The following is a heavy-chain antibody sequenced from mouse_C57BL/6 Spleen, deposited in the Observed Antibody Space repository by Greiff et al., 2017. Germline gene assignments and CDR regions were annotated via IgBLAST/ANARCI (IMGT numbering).Heavy chain of an antibody. CDR2: IHPNSGST. CDR3: AITTVVATGDFFWYFDV. Sequence: QVQLQQPGAELVKPGASVKLSCTASGYTFTSYWMHWVKQRPGQGLEWIGMIHPNSGSTNYNEKFKSKATLTVDKSTSTAYMQHSRLTSEDSAFYYCAITTVVATGDFFWYFDVWGTGTTVTVSS. D-gene: IGHD1-1*01. V-gene: IGHV1-64*01. J-gene: IGHJ1*03. CDR1: GYTFTSYW.